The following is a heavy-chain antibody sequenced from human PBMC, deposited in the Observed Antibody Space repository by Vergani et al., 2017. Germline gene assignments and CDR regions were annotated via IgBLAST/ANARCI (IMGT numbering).Heavy chain of an antibody. CDR3: ARVGCSSTSCAAKRTYNWFDP. CDR2: IIPIFGTA. J-gene: IGHJ5*02. CDR1: GGTFSSYA. V-gene: IGHV1-69*01. D-gene: IGHD2-2*01. Sequence: QVQLVQSGAEVKKPGSSVKVSCKASGGTFSSYAISWVRQAPGQGLEWMGGIIPIFGTANYSQKFQGRVTITADESTSTAYMGLGSLRSDDTAVYYCARVGCSSTSCAAKRTYNWFDPWGQGTLVTVSS.